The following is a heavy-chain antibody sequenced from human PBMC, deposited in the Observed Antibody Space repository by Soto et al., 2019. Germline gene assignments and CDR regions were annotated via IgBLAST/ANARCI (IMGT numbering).Heavy chain of an antibody. D-gene: IGHD3-10*01. CDR1: GYSFTNYW. CDR2: VDPTDSYS. CDR3: ARDSYYTSGNYFPYYTYASGV. Sequence: ESLKISCKGSGYSFTNYWITWVRQMPGKGLEWLGRVDPTDSYSNYSPSFQGHVTISADKSISTAYLQWSSLKASDTAMYDCARDSYYTSGNYFPYYTYASGVWCQGTTVTVSS. J-gene: IGHJ6*02. V-gene: IGHV5-10-1*01.